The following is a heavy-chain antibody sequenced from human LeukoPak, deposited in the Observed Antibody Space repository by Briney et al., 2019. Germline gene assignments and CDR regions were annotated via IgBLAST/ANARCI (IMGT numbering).Heavy chain of an antibody. D-gene: IGHD6-13*01. CDR1: GGSISSSTYY. CDR2: IYYSGST. V-gene: IGHV4-39*07. Sequence: SETLSLTCTVSGGSISSSTYYWGWIRQPPGKGLEWIGSIYYSGSTYYNPSLKSRVTISVDTSKNQFSLKLSSVTAADTAVYYCARGIAAAGIPESNWFDPWGQGTLVTVSS. J-gene: IGHJ5*02. CDR3: ARGIAAAGIPESNWFDP.